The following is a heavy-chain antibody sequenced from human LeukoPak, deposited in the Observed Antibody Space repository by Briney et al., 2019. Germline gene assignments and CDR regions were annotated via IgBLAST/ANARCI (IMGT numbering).Heavy chain of an antibody. CDR1: GYSITSYW. CDR2: IYPGDSDT. V-gene: IGHV5-51*01. J-gene: IGHJ6*02. CDR3: ARRDCSSTSCYYYYGMDV. D-gene: IGHD2-2*01. Sequence: GESLKISCKGSGYSITSYWISWVRQMPGKSLEWMGIIYPGDSDTRYSPSFQGQVTISADKSISTAYLQWSSLKASDTAMYYCARRDCSSTSCYYYYGMDVWGQGTTVTVSS.